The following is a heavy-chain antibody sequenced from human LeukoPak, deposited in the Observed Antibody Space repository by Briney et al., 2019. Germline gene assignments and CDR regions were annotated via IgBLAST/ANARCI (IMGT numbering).Heavy chain of an antibody. Sequence: SETLSLTCAVYGGSFSGYYWSWIRQPPGKGLEWIGEINHSGSTNYNPSLKSRVTISVDTSKNPFSLKLSSVTAADTAVYYCARIVVVPATPWYFDLWGRGTLVTASS. J-gene: IGHJ2*01. V-gene: IGHV4-34*01. CDR1: GGSFSGYY. CDR2: INHSGST. CDR3: ARIVVVPATPWYFDL. D-gene: IGHD2-2*01.